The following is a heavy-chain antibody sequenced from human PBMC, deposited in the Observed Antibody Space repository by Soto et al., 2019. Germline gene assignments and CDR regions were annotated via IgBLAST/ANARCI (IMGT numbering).Heavy chain of an antibody. Sequence: QVRLQQWGAGLLKPSETLSLTCAVYGGSFIGYYWSWIRQPPGKGLECIWESKPTGSTNYNPSLKSQVTILIDTSKNQFSLKLSSVTAADTAMYYCARANGLRLGELSWGGPNWFDPWGQGTLVTVSS. CDR2: SKPTGST. CDR1: GGSFIGYY. V-gene: IGHV4-34*01. CDR3: ARANGLRLGELSWGGPNWFDP. D-gene: IGHD3-16*02. J-gene: IGHJ5*02.